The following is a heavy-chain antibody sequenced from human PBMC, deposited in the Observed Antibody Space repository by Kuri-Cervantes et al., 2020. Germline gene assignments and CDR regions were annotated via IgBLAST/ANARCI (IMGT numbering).Heavy chain of an antibody. CDR3: ARGLVVVPAARKVGAFDI. J-gene: IGHJ3*02. Sequence: SETLSLTCTVSGGSISSGDYYWSWIRQPPGKGLEWIGYIYHSGSTDYNPSLKSRVTTSVVTSKNQFSLKLSSVTAADTAVYYCARGLVVVPAARKVGAFDIWGQGTMVTVSS. CDR1: GGSISSGDYY. CDR2: IYHSGST. D-gene: IGHD2-2*01. V-gene: IGHV4-30-4*01.